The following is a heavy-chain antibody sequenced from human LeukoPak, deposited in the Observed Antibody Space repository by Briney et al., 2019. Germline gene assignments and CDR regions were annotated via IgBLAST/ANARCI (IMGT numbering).Heavy chain of an antibody. V-gene: IGHV1-2*02. CDR2: INPNSGGT. Sequence: ASVKVSCKASGYTFTGYYMHWVRQAPGQGLEWMGWINPNSGGTNYAQKFQGRVTMTRDTSISTAYMELSGLRSDDTAVYYCASLTSIAAAGTFDYWGQGTLVTVSS. CDR1: GYTFTGYY. CDR3: ASLTSIAAAGTFDY. D-gene: IGHD6-13*01. J-gene: IGHJ4*02.